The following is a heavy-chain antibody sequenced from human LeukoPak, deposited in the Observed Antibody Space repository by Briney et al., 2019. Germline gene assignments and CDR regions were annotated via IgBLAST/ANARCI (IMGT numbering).Heavy chain of an antibody. D-gene: IGHD6-25*01. CDR3: ARDARPYSSGPYYMDV. J-gene: IGHJ6*03. CDR1: GYTFTSYG. Sequence: ASVKVSCKASGYTFTSYGISWVRQAPGQGLEWMGWISAYNGNTNYAQKLQGRVTMTTDTSTSTAYMELRSLRSDDTAVYYCARDARPYSSGPYYMDVWGKGTTVTVSS. CDR2: ISAYNGNT. V-gene: IGHV1-18*01.